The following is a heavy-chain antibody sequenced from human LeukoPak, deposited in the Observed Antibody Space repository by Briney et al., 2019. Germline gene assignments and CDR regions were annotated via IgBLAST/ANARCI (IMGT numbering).Heavy chain of an antibody. Sequence: AETLSHTRTVSCDPHSLYYWSGLPQPPGKGLEWIVYIPYSGSTDYNPSLKSRVTISISTSKSQFSRQLSSVPAAASAVYYCARLPHDDVPSVGNWGLGALVTVSS. CDR2: IPYSGST. CDR1: CDPHSLYY. D-gene: IGHD2-15*01. V-gene: IGHV4-59*01. CDR3: ARLPHDDVPSVGN. J-gene: IGHJ4*02.